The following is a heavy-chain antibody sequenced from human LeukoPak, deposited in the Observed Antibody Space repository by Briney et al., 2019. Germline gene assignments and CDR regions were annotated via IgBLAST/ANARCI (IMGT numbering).Heavy chain of an antibody. CDR3: AKVKVVGYSTFDY. Sequence: PGGSLRLSCAASGFTFSDYSMNWVRQAPGRGLEWVSFTSSVSGYIYYADSVKDRFTISRDNARNSLYLQMNSLRAEDTAVYYCAKVKVVGYSTFDYWGQGALVTVSS. J-gene: IGHJ4*02. D-gene: IGHD2-8*01. CDR2: TSSVSGYI. CDR1: GFTFSDYS. V-gene: IGHV3-21*01.